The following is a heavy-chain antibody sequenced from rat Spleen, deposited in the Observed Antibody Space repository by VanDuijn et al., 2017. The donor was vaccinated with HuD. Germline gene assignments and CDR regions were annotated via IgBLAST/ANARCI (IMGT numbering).Heavy chain of an antibody. CDR2: ISTGGGNT. V-gene: IGHV5-25*01. CDR3: TRLYYSNWFAY. D-gene: IGHD1-1*01. CDR1: GFSFSNHY. Sequence: EVQLVESGGGLVQPGGSMKVSCEASGFSFSNHYMAWVRQAPTKGLEWVTSISTGGGNTYYRDSVKGRFTISRDNAKNILYLQMDSLRSEDTATYYCTRLYYSNWFAYWGQGTLVTVSS. J-gene: IGHJ3*01.